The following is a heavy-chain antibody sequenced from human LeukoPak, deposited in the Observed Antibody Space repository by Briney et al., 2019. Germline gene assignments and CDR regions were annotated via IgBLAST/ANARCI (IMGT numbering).Heavy chain of an antibody. J-gene: IGHJ4*02. CDR2: TYYSGST. CDR3: ARGSRGYTYG. D-gene: IGHD5-18*01. CDR1: GASVSSGSYY. V-gene: IGHV4-61*01. Sequence: SETLSLTCTVSGASVSSGSYYWSWIRQPPGKGLEWIGYTYYSGSTNYNPSLKSRVTISVDTSKNQFSLKLSSVTAADTAVYYCARGSRGYTYGWGQGTLVTVSS.